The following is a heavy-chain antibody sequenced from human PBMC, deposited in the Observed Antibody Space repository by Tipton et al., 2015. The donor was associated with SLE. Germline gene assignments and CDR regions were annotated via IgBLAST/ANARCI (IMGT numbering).Heavy chain of an antibody. CDR2: IYSSGSA. CDR1: GGSISSHY. D-gene: IGHD6-13*01. J-gene: IGHJ1*01. CDR3: ARGDWGIAGRPEYFHH. Sequence: TLSLTCTVSGGSISSHYWSWIRQPPGKGLDWIGYIYSSGSAYYNPSLESRVTISLDTSKNQFSLKLTSVTPADTAVYFCARGDWGIAGRPEYFHHWGQGTRVTVSS. V-gene: IGHV4-59*11.